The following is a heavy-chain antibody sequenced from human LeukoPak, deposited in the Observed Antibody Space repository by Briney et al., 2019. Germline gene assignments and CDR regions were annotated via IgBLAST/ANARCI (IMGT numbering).Heavy chain of an antibody. CDR1: GFTFSNAW. V-gene: IGHV3-23*01. CDR3: AKGGV. J-gene: IGHJ6*02. CDR2: IGNSGDRT. Sequence: QAGGSLRLSCAASGFTFSNAWMNWVRQAPGKGPEWVSGIGNSGDRTFYADSVKGRFTISRDNSKNTLYLQMNSLRVEDTALYYCAKGGVWGRGIAVTVSS.